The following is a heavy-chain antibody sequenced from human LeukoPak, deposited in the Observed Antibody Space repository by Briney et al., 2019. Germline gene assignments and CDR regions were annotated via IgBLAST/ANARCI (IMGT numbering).Heavy chain of an antibody. CDR3: AGRSRSGWYYDY. D-gene: IGHD6-19*01. CDR1: GGSISGYY. V-gene: IGHV4-59*01. J-gene: IGHJ4*02. CDR2: IYYSGST. Sequence: SETLSLTCTASGGSISGYYWSWIRQPPGKGLEWIAYIYYSGSTNYNPSLKSRVIISVDTSKNQFSLKLSSVTAADTAVYYCAGRSRSGWYYDYWGQGTLVTVSS.